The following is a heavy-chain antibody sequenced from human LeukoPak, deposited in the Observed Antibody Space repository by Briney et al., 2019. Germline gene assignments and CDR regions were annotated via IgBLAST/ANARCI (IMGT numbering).Heavy chain of an antibody. Sequence: ASVKVSCKASGYTFTSYDINWVRQATGQGLEWMGWMNPNSGNTGYAQKFQGRVTITRNTSISTAYMELSRLRSDDTAVYYCARLSSSSTSDYWGQGTLVTVSS. CDR3: ARLSSSSTSDY. V-gene: IGHV1-8*03. D-gene: IGHD6-6*01. J-gene: IGHJ4*02. CDR2: MNPNSGNT. CDR1: GYTFTSYD.